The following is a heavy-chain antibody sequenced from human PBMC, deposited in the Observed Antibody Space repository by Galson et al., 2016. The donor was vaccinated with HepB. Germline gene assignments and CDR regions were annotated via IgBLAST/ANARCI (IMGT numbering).Heavy chain of an antibody. J-gene: IGHJ4*02. CDR1: GLTFNNYG. CDR3: AKGAWRQPLDY. D-gene: IGHD5-12*01. CDR2: ISYDGSKD. V-gene: IGHV3-30*18. Sequence: SLRLSCAASGLTFNNYGMHWVRQAPGKGLESVAVISYDGSKDFYADSVKGRFTISRDNSKNTLYLQMNSLKVEDTAVYYCAKGAWRQPLDYWGQGTLVTVSS.